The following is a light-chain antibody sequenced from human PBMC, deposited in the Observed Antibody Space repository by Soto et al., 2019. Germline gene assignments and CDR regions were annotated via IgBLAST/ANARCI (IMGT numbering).Light chain of an antibody. CDR2: GAS. J-gene: IGKJ1*01. Sequence: ETVLTQSPGTLSLSPGERATLSCRASQSVSHSYLAWYQQKPGQAPRLLIYGASTRPTGIPDRFSGSGSGTDFTLTISRLEPEDFAVYFCQQYDNPPRTFGQGTKVEMK. CDR1: QSVSHSY. CDR3: QQYDNPPRT. V-gene: IGKV3-20*01.